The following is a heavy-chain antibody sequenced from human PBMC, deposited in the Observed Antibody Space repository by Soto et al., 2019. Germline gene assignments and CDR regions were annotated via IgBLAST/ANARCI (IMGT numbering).Heavy chain of an antibody. J-gene: IGHJ4*02. CDR1: GFTFSSYG. CDR2: ISYDGSNK. D-gene: IGHD6-13*01. Sequence: GGSLRLSCAASGFTFSSYGMHWVRQAPGKGLEWVAVISYDGSNKYYADSVKGRFTISRDNSKNTLYLQMNSLRAEDTAVYYCAKDFLRYSSSWYGFCGYWGQGTLVTVSS. CDR3: AKDFLRYSSSWYGFCGY. V-gene: IGHV3-30*18.